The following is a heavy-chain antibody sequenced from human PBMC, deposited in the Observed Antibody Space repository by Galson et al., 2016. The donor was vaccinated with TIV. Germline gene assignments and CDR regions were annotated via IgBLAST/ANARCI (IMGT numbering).Heavy chain of an antibody. CDR1: GFTFSNYA. J-gene: IGHJ4*02. CDR2: ITPTVGST. V-gene: IGHV3-23*01. Sequence: SLRLSCEASGFTFSNYAMNWVRQAPGKGLEWVAAITPTVGSTYYAASVKGRVTISRDNSRNTQYLQQNSLRSKDTAGYDCARERGTIFGVVIIAMYYFDYWGQGTLVTGSS. D-gene: IGHD3-3*01. CDR3: ARERGTIFGVVIIAMYYFDY.